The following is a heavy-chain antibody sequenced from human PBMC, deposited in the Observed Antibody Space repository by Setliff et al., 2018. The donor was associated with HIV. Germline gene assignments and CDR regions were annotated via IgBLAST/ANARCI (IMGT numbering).Heavy chain of an antibody. CDR3: ARETGGDSSGYYYDAFDI. CDR1: GDSITNDY. CDR2: IYNGGIT. D-gene: IGHD3-22*01. J-gene: IGHJ3*02. Sequence: SETLSLTCTVSGDSITNDYWTWIRQPPGKGLEWVGYIYNGGITSYNPSLKSRVTISADASKNQFSLKLKSVTAADTAVYYCARETGGDSSGYYYDAFDIWGQGTMVTVSS. V-gene: IGHV4-4*09.